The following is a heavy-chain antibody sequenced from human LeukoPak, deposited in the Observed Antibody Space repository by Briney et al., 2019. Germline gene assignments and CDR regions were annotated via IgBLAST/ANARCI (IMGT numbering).Heavy chain of an antibody. CDR2: NNPNSGGT. D-gene: IGHD1-1*01. CDR1: GYTFTGYY. V-gene: IGHV1-2*02. CDR3: ARESTTTGPNWFDP. J-gene: IGHJ5*02. Sequence: ASVKVSCKASGYTFTGYYMHWVRQAPGQGLEWMGWNNPNSGGTNYAQKFQGRVTMTRDTSISTAYMELSRLRSDDTAVYYCARESTTTGPNWFDPWGQGTLVTVSS.